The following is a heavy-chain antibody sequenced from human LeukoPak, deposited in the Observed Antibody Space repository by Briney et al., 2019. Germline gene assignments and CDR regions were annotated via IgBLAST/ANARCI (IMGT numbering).Heavy chain of an antibody. CDR2: IIPIFGTA. CDR3: ARGRRIVVVPAALDY. Sequence: SVKVSCKASGGTFTSYTINWVRQAPGQGLEWMGGIIPIFGTANYAQKFQGRVTITADESTSTAYMELSSLRSEDTAVYYCARGRRIVVVPAALDYWGQGTLVTVSS. J-gene: IGHJ4*02. CDR1: GGTFTSYT. D-gene: IGHD2-2*01. V-gene: IGHV1-69*13.